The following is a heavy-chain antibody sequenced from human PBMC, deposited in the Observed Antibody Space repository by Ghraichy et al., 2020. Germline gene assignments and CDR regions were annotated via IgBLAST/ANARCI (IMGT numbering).Heavy chain of an antibody. Sequence: ASVKVSCRASGYRFTGYYIHWVRQAPGQGLEWMGRINPNSGDTTYAQKFQGRVTMPGESSISTVYMELSGLTSDDTAVYYCARATNIAVGGGFDYWGQGTLVTVSS. V-gene: IGHV1-2*02. J-gene: IGHJ4*02. CDR3: ARATNIAVGGGFDY. CDR2: INPNSGDT. CDR1: GYRFTGYY. D-gene: IGHD2-15*01.